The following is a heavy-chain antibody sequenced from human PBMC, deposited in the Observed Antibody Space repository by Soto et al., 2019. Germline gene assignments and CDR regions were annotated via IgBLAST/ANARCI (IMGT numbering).Heavy chain of an antibody. D-gene: IGHD6-6*01. CDR3: ARKFSSSSFYFDY. V-gene: IGHV3-23*01. Sequence: PGGSLRLSCAASGFTFSSYAMSWVRQAPGKGLEWVSAISGSGGSTYYADSVKGRFTISRDNSKNTLYLQVNSLRAEDTAVYYCARKFSSSSFYFDYWGQGTLVTVSS. CDR1: GFTFSSYA. CDR2: ISGSGGST. J-gene: IGHJ4*02.